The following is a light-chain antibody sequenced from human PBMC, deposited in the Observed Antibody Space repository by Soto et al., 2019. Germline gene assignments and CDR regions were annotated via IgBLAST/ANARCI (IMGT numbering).Light chain of an antibody. CDR2: LNSDGSH. CDR1: SGHSTYA. J-gene: IGLJ2*01. V-gene: IGLV4-69*01. Sequence: QLVLTQSPSASASLGASVKFTCTLSSGHSTYAIAWHQQQPDKGPRYLMKLNSDGSHTKGDGIPDRFSGSSSGAERYLTISSLQSEDEADYYCQTWGTGIQGIFGGGTKVTVL. CDR3: QTWGTGIQGI.